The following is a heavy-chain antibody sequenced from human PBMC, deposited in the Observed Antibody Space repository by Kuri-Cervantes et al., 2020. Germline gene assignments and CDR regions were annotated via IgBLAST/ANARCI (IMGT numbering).Heavy chain of an antibody. D-gene: IGHD3-9*01. CDR2: ISSSGGST. J-gene: IGHJ3*02. Sequence: GESLKISCAASGFTFSSYAMSWVRQAPGKGLEWVSAISSSGGSTYYADSVKGRFTISRDNSKNTLYLQMNSLRAEDTAVYYCAKVVLRYFDGNDAFDIWGQGTMVTVSS. CDR3: AKVVLRYFDGNDAFDI. CDR1: GFTFSSYA. V-gene: IGHV3-23*01.